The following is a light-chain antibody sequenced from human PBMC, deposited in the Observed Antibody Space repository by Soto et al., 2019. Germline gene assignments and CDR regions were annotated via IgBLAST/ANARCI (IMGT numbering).Light chain of an antibody. CDR2: DAS. CDR1: QSISNW. J-gene: IGKJ4*01. V-gene: IGKV1-5*01. CDR3: QRYNSYPLT. Sequence: DIQMTQSPSTLSASVGDRVTITCRASQSISNWLAWYQQKPGKAPKLLIYDASSLEGGVPLRFSGSGSGTEFTLTISSLQPDDFATYYCQRYNSYPLTFGGGTKVEI.